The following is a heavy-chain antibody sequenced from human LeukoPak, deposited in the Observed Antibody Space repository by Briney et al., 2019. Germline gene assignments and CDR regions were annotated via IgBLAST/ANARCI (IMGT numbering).Heavy chain of an antibody. CDR1: GFTFSSYW. D-gene: IGHD3-10*01. CDR2: IKGDGSST. V-gene: IGHV3-74*01. CDR3: ARATSGTSYNY. Sequence: GGSLRLSCAASGFTFSSYWMHWVRQAPGKGLVWVSSIKGDGSSTNYAGSVKGRFTISRDSAENTLYLQMNSLRAEDTAVYYCARATSGTSYNYWGQGTLVTVSS. J-gene: IGHJ4*02.